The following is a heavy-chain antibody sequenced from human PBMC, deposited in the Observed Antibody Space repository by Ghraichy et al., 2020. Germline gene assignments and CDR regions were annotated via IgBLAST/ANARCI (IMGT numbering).Heavy chain of an antibody. D-gene: IGHD6-13*01. J-gene: IGHJ4*02. Sequence: GSLRLSCAASGFTFSSYWMSWVRQAPGKGLEWVANIKQDGSEKYYVDSVKGRFTISRDNAKNSLYLQMNSLRAEDTAVYYCARDSIRIAAVGPVGYWGQGTLVTVSS. CDR1: GFTFSSYW. CDR2: IKQDGSEK. CDR3: ARDSIRIAAVGPVGY. V-gene: IGHV3-7*03.